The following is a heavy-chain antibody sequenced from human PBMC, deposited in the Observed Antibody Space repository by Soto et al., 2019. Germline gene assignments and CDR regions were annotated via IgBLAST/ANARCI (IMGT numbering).Heavy chain of an antibody. CDR1: GGTFSSYA. D-gene: IGHD3-10*01. Sequence: SVKVSCKASGGTFSSYAISWVRQAPGQGLEWMGGIIPIFGTANYAQKFQGRVTITADESTSTAYMELSSLRSEDTAVYYCARAEITRVLGVNYHAFDMGGKAKMVAVPS. CDR2: IIPIFGTA. V-gene: IGHV1-69*13. J-gene: IGHJ3*02. CDR3: ARAEITRVLGVNYHAFDM.